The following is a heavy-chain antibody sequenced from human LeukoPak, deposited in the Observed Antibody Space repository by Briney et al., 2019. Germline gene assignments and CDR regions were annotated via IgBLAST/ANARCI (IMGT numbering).Heavy chain of an antibody. Sequence: ESLKISCMPSGYSFTSYWISWVRPMPGKGLEWMGRIDPSDSYTNYNPSFQGHVTISTDKSISTAYLQWSSLKASDTAMYYCARPVRATVTTEFDHWGQGTLVTVSS. J-gene: IGHJ4*02. CDR2: IDPSDSYT. V-gene: IGHV5-10-1*01. CDR3: ARPVRATVTTEFDH. CDR1: GYSFTSYW. D-gene: IGHD4-17*01.